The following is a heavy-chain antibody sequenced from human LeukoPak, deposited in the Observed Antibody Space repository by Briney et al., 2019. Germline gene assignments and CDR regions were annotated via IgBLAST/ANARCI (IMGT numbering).Heavy chain of an antibody. CDR3: AREGRVSGYDFDC. V-gene: IGHV3-74*03. Sequence: GGSLRLSCAASGFTFSTDWTHGVRQAPGKGLVWVSRIDGDGRSITYADSVKGRFTMSRDNAKNTLYLQMNSLRVEGTAVYCCAREGRVSGYDFDCWGQRTLVTVSS. CDR2: IDGDGRSI. CDR1: GFTFSTDW. D-gene: IGHD5-12*01. J-gene: IGHJ4*02.